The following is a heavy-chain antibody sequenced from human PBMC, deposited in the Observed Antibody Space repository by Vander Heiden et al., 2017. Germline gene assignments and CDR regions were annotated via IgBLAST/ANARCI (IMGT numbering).Heavy chain of an antibody. CDR3: AKDYLVLISGLKWYHP. Sequence: YGSYGMHWVRQAPGKGLEWVAVISYDGSNKYYADSVKGRFTISRDNSKNTLYLQMNSLRADEPAVYYCAKDYLVLISGLKWYHPWFYVSMVT. CDR1: YGSYG. CDR2: ISYDGSNK. V-gene: IGHV3-30*18. D-gene: IGHD6-19*01. J-gene: IGHJ5*02.